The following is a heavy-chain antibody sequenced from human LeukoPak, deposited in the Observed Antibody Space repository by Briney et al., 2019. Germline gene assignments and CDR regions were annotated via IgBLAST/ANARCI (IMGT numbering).Heavy chain of an antibody. CDR3: ARDTPYSGYFDY. V-gene: IGHV1-8*01. CDR2: MNPNSGNT. CDR1: GYTFTSYD. Sequence: GASVNVSCKASGYTFTSYDINWVRPATGQGLEWMGWMNPNSGNTGYAQKFQGRVTMTRDTSTSTVYMELSSLRSEDTAVYYCARDTPYSGYFDYWGQGALVTVSS. J-gene: IGHJ4*02. D-gene: IGHD2-21*01.